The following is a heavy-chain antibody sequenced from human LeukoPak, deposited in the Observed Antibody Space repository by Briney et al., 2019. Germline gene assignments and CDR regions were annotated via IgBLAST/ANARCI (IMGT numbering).Heavy chain of an antibody. CDR1: GFRFSSYW. Sequence: GESLKISCQGSGFRFSSYWNGWVRRMPGKGLEWMGIIYPGDSDTRYSPSFQGQVTIPADKSISTAYRQWSSLKASDSAVYYCARRGVVSAVALDIWGQGTMVTVSS. J-gene: IGHJ3*02. CDR2: IYPGDSDT. V-gene: IGHV5-51*01. CDR3: ARRGVVSAVALDI. D-gene: IGHD2-2*01.